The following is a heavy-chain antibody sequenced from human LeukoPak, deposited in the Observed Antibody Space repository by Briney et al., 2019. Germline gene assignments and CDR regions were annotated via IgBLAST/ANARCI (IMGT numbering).Heavy chain of an antibody. J-gene: IGHJ6*02. D-gene: IGHD2-2*03. V-gene: IGHV4-31*03. Sequence: SETLSLTCTVSGGSISSGGYYWSWIRQHPGKGLEWIGYIYYSGSTYYNPSLKSRVTISVDTSKNQFSLKLSSVTAADTAVYYCARDWISDGSRYYYYGMDVWGQGTTVTVSS. CDR3: ARDWISDGSRYYYYGMDV. CDR1: GGSISSGGYY. CDR2: IYYSGST.